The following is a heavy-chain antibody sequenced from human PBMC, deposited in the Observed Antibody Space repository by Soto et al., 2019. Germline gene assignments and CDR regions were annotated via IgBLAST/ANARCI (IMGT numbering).Heavy chain of an antibody. J-gene: IGHJ4*02. CDR1: GASITSSY. V-gene: IGHV4-59*01. D-gene: IGHD2-2*01. CDR3: ASLPCQRSSESCTSCCDFGQ. CDR2: VYHVGNT. Sequence: SETLSLTCTLSGASITSSYWTWIRQPPGMGLEWIGSVYHVGNTNSNPSLRSRVTMSLDTSKNQFSLKLLSVTAADTAVYYCASLPCQRSSESCTSCCDFGQWGQGTLVTVSS.